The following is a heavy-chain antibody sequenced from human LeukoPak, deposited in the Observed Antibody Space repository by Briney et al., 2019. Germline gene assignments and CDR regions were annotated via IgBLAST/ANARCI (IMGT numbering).Heavy chain of an antibody. Sequence: PGGSLRLSCAASGFTFSSYSMNWVRQAPWKGLEWVSSISSSSSYIYYADSVKGRFTISRDNAKNSLYLQMNSLRAEDTAVYYCARDRSGDFDYWGQGTLVTVSS. CDR2: ISSSSSYI. V-gene: IGHV3-21*01. J-gene: IGHJ4*02. CDR3: ARDRSGDFDY. CDR1: GFTFSSYS. D-gene: IGHD3-3*01.